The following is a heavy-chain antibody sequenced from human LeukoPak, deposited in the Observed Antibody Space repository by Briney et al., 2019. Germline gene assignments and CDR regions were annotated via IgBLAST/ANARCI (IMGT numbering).Heavy chain of an antibody. CDR1: RYPFTSYA. V-gene: IGHV1-3*01. J-gene: IGHJ4*02. D-gene: IGHD3-10*01. CDR3: ARVDGSGPNAPNDC. Sequence: ASVKVSCKASRYPFTSYAMHWVRQAPGQRLGWMGWIHVGNGNTEYSQKFQGRVTITRDTPATTTYMELSSLRSEDTAVYYCARVDGSGPNAPNDCWGQGSLVTVSS. CDR2: IHVGNGNT.